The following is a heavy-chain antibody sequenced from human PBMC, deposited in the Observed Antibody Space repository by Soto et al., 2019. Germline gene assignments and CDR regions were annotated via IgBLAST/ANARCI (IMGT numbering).Heavy chain of an antibody. D-gene: IGHD3-16*02. CDR2: ISSGGSTI. CDR3: ARDDSGYPSYFHY. V-gene: IGHV3-48*04. CDR1: GFTFSSYS. J-gene: IGHJ4*02. Sequence: EVQLVESGGGLVQPGGSLRLSCAASGFTFSSYSMNWVRQAPGKGLEWVSYISSGGSTIYYADSVRGRFTISRDNAKNSLYLQMNSLSAEATAVYYCARDDSGYPSYFHYWGQGTLVTVSS.